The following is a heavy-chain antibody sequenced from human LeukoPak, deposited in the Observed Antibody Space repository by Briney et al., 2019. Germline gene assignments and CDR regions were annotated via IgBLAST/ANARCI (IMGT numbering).Heavy chain of an antibody. CDR2: IKQDGSEK. D-gene: IGHD4/OR15-4a*01. CDR3: ARRAGAYSLPYDY. CDR1: GFTFSSYW. Sequence: GGSLRLSCAASGFTFSSYWMSWVRQAPGKGLEWVANIKQDGSEKYYVDSVKGRFTISRDNAKNSLYLQMNSLRAEDTAVYYCARRAGAYSLPYDYWGQGTLVTVSS. J-gene: IGHJ4*02. V-gene: IGHV3-7*01.